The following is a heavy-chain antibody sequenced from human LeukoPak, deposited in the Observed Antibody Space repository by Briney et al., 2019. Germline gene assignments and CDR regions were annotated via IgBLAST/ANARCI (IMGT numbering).Heavy chain of an antibody. Sequence: PGGSLRLSCAASGFTFSTYAMIWVRQAPGKGLEWVSGISGSGGNTYYADSVKGRFTISRDNSKNTLYLQMNSLRAEDTAVYYCAKEPTAPGYWGQGTLVTVSS. CDR3: AKEPTAPGY. CDR2: ISGSGGNT. D-gene: IGHD5-18*01. CDR1: GFTFSTYA. J-gene: IGHJ4*02. V-gene: IGHV3-23*01.